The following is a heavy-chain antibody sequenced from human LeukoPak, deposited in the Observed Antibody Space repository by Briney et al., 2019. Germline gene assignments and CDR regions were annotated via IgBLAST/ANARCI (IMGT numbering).Heavy chain of an antibody. CDR2: IYYSGST. Sequence: TPSETLSLTCAVSGGSISSYYWSWIRQPPGKGLEWIGYIYYSGSTNYNPSLKSRVTISVDTSKNQFSLKLSSVTAADTAVYYCARQHMGLQGVIKLWGQGTLVTVSS. CDR1: GGSISSYY. D-gene: IGHD3-10*01. V-gene: IGHV4-59*01. CDR3: ARQHMGLQGVIKL. J-gene: IGHJ4*02.